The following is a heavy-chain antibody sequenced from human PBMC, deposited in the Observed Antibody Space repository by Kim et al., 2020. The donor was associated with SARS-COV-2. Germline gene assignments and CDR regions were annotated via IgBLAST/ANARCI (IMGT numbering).Heavy chain of an antibody. V-gene: IGHV4-31*03. Sequence: SETLSLTCTLSGGSISASSSSSTYWIWIRQHPGEGLDWIGYINDIGGASYNPSLKSRVSMSVDKSQNQFSLTLRSVTAADTAVYYCARGYYDVLTGLYRPYGRDVWGQGTTVTVSS. CDR2: INDIGGA. CDR1: GGSISASSSSSTY. CDR3: ARGYYDVLTGLYRPYGRDV. J-gene: IGHJ6*02. D-gene: IGHD3-9*01.